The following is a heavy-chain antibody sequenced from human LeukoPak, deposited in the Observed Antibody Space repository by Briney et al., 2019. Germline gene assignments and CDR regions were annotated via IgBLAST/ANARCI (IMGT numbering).Heavy chain of an antibody. CDR2: IYYSGST. J-gene: IGHJ3*02. D-gene: IGHD2-2*02. Sequence: SQTLSLTCTVSGGSISSGGYYWSWIRQHPGTGLEWIGYIYYSGSTYYNPSLKSRVTISVDTSKNQFSLKLSSVTAADTAVYYCAGDRGCSSTSCYTDAFDIWGQGTMVTVSS. V-gene: IGHV4-31*03. CDR3: AGDRGCSSTSCYTDAFDI. CDR1: GGSISSGGYY.